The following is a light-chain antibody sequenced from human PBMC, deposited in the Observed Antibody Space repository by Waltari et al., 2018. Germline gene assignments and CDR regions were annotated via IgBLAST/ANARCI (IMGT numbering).Light chain of an antibody. J-gene: IGLJ2*01. CDR2: RNN. CDR3: AAWDDSLNGVV. V-gene: IGLV1-44*01. CDR1: SSSIGSNP. Sequence: QSVLTQPPSESGTPGQRVTISCSGSSSSIGSNPVNWYQQLPGPAPKLVVYRNNRRPSGVPDRFSGSRSGTSASLAISGLQSEDEADYYCAAWDDSLNGVVFGGGTKLTVL.